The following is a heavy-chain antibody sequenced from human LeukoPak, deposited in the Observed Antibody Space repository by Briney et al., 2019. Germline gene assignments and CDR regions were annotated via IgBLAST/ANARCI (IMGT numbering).Heavy chain of an antibody. CDR1: GFTFSGYW. Sequence: GGSLRLSCVASGFTFSGYWMHWVRQAPGMGLVWVSRLISDGTTINYADSVKGRFTISRDNAKNTVYLQMSGLRDDDTALYFCVRGAGGPRNYVLDYWGQGALVSVSS. CDR2: LISDGTTI. CDR3: VRGAGGPRNYVLDY. D-gene: IGHD3-10*02. V-gene: IGHV3-74*01. J-gene: IGHJ4*02.